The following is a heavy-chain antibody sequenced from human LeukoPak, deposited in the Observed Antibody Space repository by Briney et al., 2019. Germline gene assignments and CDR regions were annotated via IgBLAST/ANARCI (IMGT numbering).Heavy chain of an antibody. CDR2: IKQDGSEK. CDR1: GFTFSSYW. V-gene: IGHV3-7*01. CDR3: ARAQPSPGAHCSSTSCSLDY. Sequence: GGSLRLSCAASGFTFSSYWMGWVRQAPGKGLEWVANIKQDGSEKYYVDSVKGRFTISRDNAKNSLYLQMNSLRAEDTAVYYCARAQPSPGAHCSSTSCSLDYWGQGTLVTVSS. J-gene: IGHJ4*02. D-gene: IGHD2-2*01.